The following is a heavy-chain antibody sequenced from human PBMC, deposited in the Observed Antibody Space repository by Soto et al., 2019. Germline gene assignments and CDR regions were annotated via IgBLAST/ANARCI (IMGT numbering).Heavy chain of an antibody. CDR1: GFAFSNYG. CDR3: AKDWRQLVLGWFDS. CDR2: ISYDGNNE. D-gene: IGHD6-13*01. J-gene: IGHJ5*01. Sequence: GGSLRLSCAASGFAFSNYGMHWVRQAPGKGLEWVAVISYDGNNEYYADSVKGRFTISRDNSKNTLSLQMNSLRAEDTAVYYCAKDWRQLVLGWFDSWGQGT. V-gene: IGHV3-30*18.